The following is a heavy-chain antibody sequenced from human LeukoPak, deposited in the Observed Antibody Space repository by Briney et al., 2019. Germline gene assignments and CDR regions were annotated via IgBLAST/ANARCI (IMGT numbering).Heavy chain of an antibody. Sequence: GGSLRLSCAASGFTVSSNYMSWVRQAPGKGLEWVSVIYSGGSTYYADSVKGRFTISRDNSKNTLYLQVNSLRAEDTAMYYCARNILFAFDIWGQGTMVTVSS. J-gene: IGHJ3*02. CDR1: GFTVSSNY. CDR2: IYSGGST. CDR3: ARNILFAFDI. D-gene: IGHD2/OR15-2a*01. V-gene: IGHV3-66*01.